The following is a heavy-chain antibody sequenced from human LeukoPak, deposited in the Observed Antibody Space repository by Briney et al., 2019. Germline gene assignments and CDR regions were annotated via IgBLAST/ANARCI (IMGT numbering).Heavy chain of an antibody. CDR1: GFTFDDYG. D-gene: IGHD3-22*01. CDR3: AKDKREYYYDSSGIFDP. CDR2: IKQDGSEK. V-gene: IGHV3-7*03. J-gene: IGHJ5*02. Sequence: GGSLRLSCAASGFTFDDYGMSWVRQAPGKGLEWVANIKQDGSEKYYVDSLKGRFTISRDNGKNSLYLQMNSLRAEDTALYYCAKDKREYYYDSSGIFDPWGQGTLVTVSS.